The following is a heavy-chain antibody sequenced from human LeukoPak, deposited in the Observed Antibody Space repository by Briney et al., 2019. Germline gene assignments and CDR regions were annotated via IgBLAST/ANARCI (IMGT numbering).Heavy chain of an antibody. V-gene: IGHV3-30*04. D-gene: IGHD6-19*01. CDR2: ISYDGSDK. CDR3: ARAVYRSGGYYFDY. CDR1: GFTFSSYA. J-gene: IGHJ4*02. Sequence: PGGSLRLSCAASGFTFSSYAMQWVRQVPGKGLEWVAVISYDGSDKNYADSVKGRFTISRDNSKNTLYLQMNSLRADDTAVYYCARAVYRSGGYYFDYWGQGTLVIVSS.